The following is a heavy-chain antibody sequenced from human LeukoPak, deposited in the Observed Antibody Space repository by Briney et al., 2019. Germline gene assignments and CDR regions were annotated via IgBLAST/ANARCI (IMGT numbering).Heavy chain of an antibody. J-gene: IGHJ6*02. D-gene: IGHD2-15*01. CDR3: ARGRIVVVAATCMDV. CDR1: GGSFSGYY. CDR2: INHRGST. V-gene: IGHV4-34*01. Sequence: SETLSLTCAVYGGSFSGYYWSRIRQPPGKGLEWIGEINHRGSTNYNPSLKSRVTISVDTSKNQFSLKLSSVTAADTAVYYCARGRIVVVAATCMDVWGQGTTVTVSS.